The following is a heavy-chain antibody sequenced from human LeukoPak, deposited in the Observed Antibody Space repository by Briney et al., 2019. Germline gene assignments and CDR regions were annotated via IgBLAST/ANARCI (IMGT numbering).Heavy chain of an antibody. V-gene: IGHV4-4*02. CDR3: ARGPEVPAAMFRSSYYYYMDV. D-gene: IGHD2-2*01. CDR1: GGSISSSNW. J-gene: IGHJ6*03. CDR2: INHSGST. Sequence: SETLSLTCAVSGGSISSSNWWSWVRQPPGKGLEWIGEINHSGSTNYNPSLKSRVTISVDTSKNQFSLKLSSVTAADTAVYYYARGPEVPAAMFRSSYYYYMDVWGKGTTVTVFS.